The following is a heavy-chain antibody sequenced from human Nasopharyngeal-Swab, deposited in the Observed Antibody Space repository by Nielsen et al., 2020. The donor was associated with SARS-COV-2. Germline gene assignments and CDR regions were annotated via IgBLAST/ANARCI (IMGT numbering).Heavy chain of an antibody. CDR3: AKGTITMVRGVIGWFDP. Sequence: GESLKISCAASGFTFSSYGMHWVRQAPGKGLEWVAVISYDGSNKYYADSVKGRFTTSRDNSKNTLYLQMNSLRAEDTAVYYCAKGTITMVRGVIGWFDPWGQGTLVTVSS. V-gene: IGHV3-30*18. J-gene: IGHJ5*02. CDR1: GFTFSSYG. CDR2: ISYDGSNK. D-gene: IGHD3-10*01.